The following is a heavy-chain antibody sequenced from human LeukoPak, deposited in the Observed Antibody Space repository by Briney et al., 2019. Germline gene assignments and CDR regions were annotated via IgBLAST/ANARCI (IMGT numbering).Heavy chain of an antibody. V-gene: IGHV3-23*01. CDR1: GFRFSTYA. D-gene: IGHD7-27*01. CDR3: TKDQDFRLGSMDF. J-gene: IGHJ4*02. CDR2: ITDVGDRA. Sequence: GGSLRLSCGTSGFRFSTYAMTWVRQAPGKGLEWVSTITDVGDRALYIDSVRGRFTIFRDDSKNTLYLQMNSLRAEDTAVYYCTKDQDFRLGSMDFWGQGTLVTVSS.